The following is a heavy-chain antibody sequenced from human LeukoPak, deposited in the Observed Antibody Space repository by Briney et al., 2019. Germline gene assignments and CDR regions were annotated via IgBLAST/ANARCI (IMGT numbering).Heavy chain of an antibody. CDR3: ARRGGKYSGYDVGY. CDR2: IYPDDSDT. V-gene: IGHV5-51*01. J-gene: IGHJ4*02. D-gene: IGHD5-12*01. Sequence: GKSLNISWKWSGNCFISYLIGSVGAAPGKGLEWMGFIYPDDSDTRYRQSFQGKVTISADKSNQTAYLQGNSLKAADTAMYYCARRGGKYSGYDVGYWGQGTLVTVSS. CDR1: GNCFISYL.